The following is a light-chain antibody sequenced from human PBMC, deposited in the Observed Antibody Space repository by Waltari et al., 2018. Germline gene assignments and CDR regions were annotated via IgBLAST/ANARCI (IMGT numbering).Light chain of an antibody. V-gene: IGLV1-51*02. Sequence: QSVLTQPPSVSAAPGQRVTIPCSGGRSNIGNNYVSLYRQFPGTAPKLLIYEDKERPSGVPGRFSGSKSGTSATLDITGLQAGDEADYYCGTWDSSLSGAVFGGGTHLTVL. CDR2: EDK. CDR3: GTWDSSLSGAV. CDR1: RSNIGNNY. J-gene: IGLJ7*01.